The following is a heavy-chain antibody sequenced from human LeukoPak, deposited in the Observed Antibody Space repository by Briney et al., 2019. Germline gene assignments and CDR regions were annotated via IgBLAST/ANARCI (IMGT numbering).Heavy chain of an antibody. D-gene: IGHD3-3*01. CDR3: ARPSYDFWSGYWGPLYYFDY. J-gene: IGHJ4*02. CDR2: INAGNGNT. Sequence: ASVKVSFKASGYTFTSYAMHWVRQAPGQRIEWMGWINAGNGNTKYSQKFQGRVTITRDTSASTAYMELSSLRSEDTAVYYCARPSYDFWSGYWGPLYYFDYWGQGTLVTVPS. V-gene: IGHV1-3*01. CDR1: GYTFTSYA.